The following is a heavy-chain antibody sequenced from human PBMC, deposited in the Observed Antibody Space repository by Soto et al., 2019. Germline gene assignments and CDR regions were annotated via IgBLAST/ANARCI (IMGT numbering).Heavy chain of an antibody. D-gene: IGHD1-1*01. CDR1: GYAFTTYG. CDR3: ARGRYGDY. V-gene: IGHV1-18*01. CDR2: ISAHNGNT. J-gene: IGHJ4*02. Sequence: QVHLVQSGAEVKKPGASVKVSCQGSGYAFTTYGITWVRQAPGQGLEWMGWISAHNGNTNYAQKLQGRVTGTRDTSTSTAYMELRSLRYDDTAVYYCARGRYGDYWGQGARVTVSS.